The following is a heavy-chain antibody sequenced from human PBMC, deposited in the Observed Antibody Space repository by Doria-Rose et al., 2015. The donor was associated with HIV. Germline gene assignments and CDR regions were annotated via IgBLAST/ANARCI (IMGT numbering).Heavy chain of an antibody. J-gene: IGHJ4*02. CDR3: ARIKSSRWYHKYYFDF. CDR2: IFSDDER. D-gene: IGHD6-13*01. CDR1: GVSLSSPGMG. Sequence: QVQLVQSGPVLVKPTETLTLTCTVSGVSLSSPGMGVSWIRQPPGKALEWLANIFSDDERSYKTSLKSRLTISRCTSKSQVVLTMTDMDPVATATYYCARIKSSRWYHKYYFDFWGQGTLVIVSA. V-gene: IGHV2-26*01.